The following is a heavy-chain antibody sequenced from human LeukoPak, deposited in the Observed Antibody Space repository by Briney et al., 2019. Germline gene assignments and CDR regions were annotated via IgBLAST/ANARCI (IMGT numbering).Heavy chain of an antibody. CDR1: GGSISSSSYS. D-gene: IGHD6-13*01. V-gene: IGHV4-39*07. Sequence: SETLSLTCTVSGGSISSSSYSWGWIRQPPGKGLEWIGSVFYGGSTYYNPSLRSRVTISVDTSKNQFSLKLSSVTAADTAVYYCARRSPRTGIAAAGKRTWDYWGQGTLVTVPS. CDR2: VFYGGST. J-gene: IGHJ4*02. CDR3: ARRSPRTGIAAAGKRTWDY.